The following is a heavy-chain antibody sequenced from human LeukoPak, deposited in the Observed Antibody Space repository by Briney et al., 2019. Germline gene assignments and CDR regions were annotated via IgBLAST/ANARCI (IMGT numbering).Heavy chain of an antibody. D-gene: IGHD3-10*01. CDR1: GFAFSSYA. V-gene: IGHV3-23*01. Sequence: GGSLRLSCAASGFAFSSYAMNWVRQAPGKGLEWVSAINGNSGSTYYADSVKGRFTISRDNSKNTLYLQMNSLRAEDTAMYYCTKAPPGKFDPWGQGTLVTVSS. J-gene: IGHJ5*02. CDR2: INGNSGST. CDR3: TKAPPGKFDP.